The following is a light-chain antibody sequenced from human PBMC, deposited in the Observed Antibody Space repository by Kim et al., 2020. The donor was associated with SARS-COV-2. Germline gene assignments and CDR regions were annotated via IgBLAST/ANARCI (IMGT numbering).Light chain of an antibody. V-gene: IGLV2-8*01. J-gene: IGLJ1*01. Sequence: PGRVVTTSCSGTGGDGGNYENFSRYQQHPANSPNLIIYEVTKRPSGVPVRFSGSMSGNTASLTVSGLQAEDEADYYCASHGGYDYVFGTGTKVTVL. CDR1: GGDGGNYEN. CDR2: EVT. CDR3: ASHGGYDYV.